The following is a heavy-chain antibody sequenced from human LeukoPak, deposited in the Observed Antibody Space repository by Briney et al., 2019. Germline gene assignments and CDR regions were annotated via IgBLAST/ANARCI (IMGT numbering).Heavy chain of an antibody. J-gene: IGHJ4*02. V-gene: IGHV3-23*01. CDR3: AKVRGTKWGPPDY. CDR1: GITLSSYA. D-gene: IGHD1-26*01. CDR2: ISGSGGST. Sequence: GGSLRLSCAVSGITLSSYAMSWVRQAPGKGLEWVSAISGSGGSTYYADSVKGRFTISRDNSKNTLYLQMNSLRAEDTAVHYCAKVRGTKWGPPDYWGQGTLVTVSS.